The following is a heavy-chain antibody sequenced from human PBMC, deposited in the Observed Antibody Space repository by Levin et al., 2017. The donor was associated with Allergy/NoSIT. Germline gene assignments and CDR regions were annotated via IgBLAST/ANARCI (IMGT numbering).Heavy chain of an antibody. Sequence: GGSLRLSCSASGFTFSSYAMHWVRQAPGKGLEYVSAISSNGGSTYYADSVKGRFTISRDNSKNTLYLQMSSLRAEDTAVYYCVFLAAGLLTPASEADYWGQGTLVTVSS. CDR1: GFTFSSYA. CDR3: VFLAAGLLTPASEADY. CDR2: ISSNGGST. J-gene: IGHJ4*02. V-gene: IGHV3-64D*06. D-gene: IGHD6-13*01.